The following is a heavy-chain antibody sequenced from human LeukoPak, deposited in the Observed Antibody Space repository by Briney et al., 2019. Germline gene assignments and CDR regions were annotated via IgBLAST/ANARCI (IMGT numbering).Heavy chain of an antibody. CDR1: GFTFDDYA. CDR2: ISWNSGSI. D-gene: IGHD2-2*01. CDR3: AKDSTLSGAAANFDY. V-gene: IGHV3-9*01. Sequence: GRSLRLSCAASGFTFDDYAMHWVRQAPGKGLEWVSGISWNSGSIGYADSVKGRFTISRDNAKNSLYLQMNSLRAEDTALYYCAKDSTLSGAAANFDYWGQGILVTVSS. J-gene: IGHJ4*02.